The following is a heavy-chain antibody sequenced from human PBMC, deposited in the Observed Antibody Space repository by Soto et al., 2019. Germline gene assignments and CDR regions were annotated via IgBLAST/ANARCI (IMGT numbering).Heavy chain of an antibody. Sequence: QVQLVESGGGLVKPGGSLRLSCAASGFTFSDYYMSWIRQAPGKGLEWVSYISSSGSTIYYADSVKGRFTISRDNAKNFMNLQMNSLRAEDTAVYYWARVERGITIFGVVIPPFDFWGQGALGTVSS. CDR1: GFTFSDYY. CDR3: ARVERGITIFGVVIPPFDF. CDR2: ISSSGSTI. D-gene: IGHD3-3*01. J-gene: IGHJ4*02. V-gene: IGHV3-11*01.